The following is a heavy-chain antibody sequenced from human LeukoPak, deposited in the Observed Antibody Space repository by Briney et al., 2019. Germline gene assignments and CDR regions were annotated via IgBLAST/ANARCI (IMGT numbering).Heavy chain of an antibody. CDR2: ISYDGSNK. Sequence: GGSLRLSCAASGFTFSSYGMHRVHQAPGKGLEWVAVISYDGSNKYYADSVKGRFTISRDNSKNTLYLQMNSLRAEDTAVYYCAGHGDAFDIWGQGTMVTVSS. V-gene: IGHV3-30*03. CDR3: AGHGDAFDI. CDR1: GFTFSSYG. J-gene: IGHJ3*02.